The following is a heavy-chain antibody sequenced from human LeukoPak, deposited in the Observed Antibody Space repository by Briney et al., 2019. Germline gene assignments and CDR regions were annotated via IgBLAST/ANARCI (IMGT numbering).Heavy chain of an antibody. Sequence: GGSLRLSCAASGFTFSSYSMNWVRQTPGKGLEWISYISSGSGTTYYGDSVQGRFTISRDNAKNSLYLQMNSLRAEDTAVYYCARARYCSSTSCPFDYWGQGTLVTVSS. CDR3: ARARYCSSTSCPFDY. D-gene: IGHD2-2*01. CDR2: ISSGSGTT. J-gene: IGHJ4*02. CDR1: GFTFSSYS. V-gene: IGHV3-48*04.